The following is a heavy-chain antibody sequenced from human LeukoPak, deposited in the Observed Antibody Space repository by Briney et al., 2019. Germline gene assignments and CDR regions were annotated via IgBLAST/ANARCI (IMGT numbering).Heavy chain of an antibody. D-gene: IGHD1-14*01. Sequence: SETLSLTCAVYGGSFSGYYWSWIRQPPGKGLEWIGEINHSGSTNYNPSLKSRVTISVDTSKNQFSLKLSSVTAADTAVYYCARGRNPVGFDPGGQGPLGTVSP. CDR1: GGSFSGYY. V-gene: IGHV4-34*01. CDR2: INHSGST. CDR3: ARGRNPVGFDP. J-gene: IGHJ5*02.